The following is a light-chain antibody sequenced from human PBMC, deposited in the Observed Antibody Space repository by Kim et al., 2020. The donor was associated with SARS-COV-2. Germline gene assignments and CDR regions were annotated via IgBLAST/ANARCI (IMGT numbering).Light chain of an antibody. J-gene: IGKJ4*01. CDR3: QQYFSTPS. CDR2: WAS. Sequence: DIVMTQSPDSLAVSLGERATINCKSSQSVLYSSDNKNYLAWYQQKAGQPPKLLIYWASTRESGVPDRFSGSGSGTDFTLTISSLQAEDVAVYYCQQYFSTPSFGGGTKVDIK. CDR1: QSVLYSSDNKNY. V-gene: IGKV4-1*01.